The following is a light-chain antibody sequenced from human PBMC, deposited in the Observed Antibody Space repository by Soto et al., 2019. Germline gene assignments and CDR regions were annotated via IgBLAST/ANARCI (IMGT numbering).Light chain of an antibody. Sequence: EVVLTQSPDTFSLSPGQVATVSCRASQSISSNVAWYQQKTGQAPSILIYGETKRTTGVPDRFSGSGSGTELILTISSLQSEDFAVYYCQEYNTWPWTXGQGTKVDIK. CDR3: QEYNTWPWT. CDR1: QSISSN. J-gene: IGKJ1*01. V-gene: IGKV3-15*01. CDR2: GET.